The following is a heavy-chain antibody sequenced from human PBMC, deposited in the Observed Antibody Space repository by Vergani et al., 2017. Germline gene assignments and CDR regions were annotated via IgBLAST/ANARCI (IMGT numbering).Heavy chain of an antibody. J-gene: IGHJ6*03. Sequence: QVNLVGSGGGVVQPGRSLRLSCATYGFIFQNYTMHWVRQAPGKGLEWVSTLSASDRRTHYADSVKGRFTISRDNSKSTLFLQMNSLRVEDMAVYYCARDRGDWRYSRYFYKYYMDVWGKGTTVTVSS. D-gene: IGHD2-8*02. CDR1: GFIFQNYT. CDR3: ARDRGDWRYSRYFYKYYMDV. V-gene: IGHV3-NL1*01. CDR2: LSASDRRT.